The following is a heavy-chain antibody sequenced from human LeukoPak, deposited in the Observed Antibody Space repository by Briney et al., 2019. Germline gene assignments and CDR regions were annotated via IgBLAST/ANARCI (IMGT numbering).Heavy chain of an antibody. D-gene: IGHD4-11*01. V-gene: IGHV5-51*01. CDR1: EYNFTNYW. CDR2: TCPGDSDT. J-gene: IGHJ4*02. CDR3: ARHLPTFSYSNYSEGYFDY. Sequence: AGESLKISCKGSEYNFTNYWIAWVRQIPGKGLEWMGITCPGDSDTRYSPSFQGQVTISADKSISTAYLQWSSLKASDSAMYYCARHLPTFSYSNYSEGYFDYWGQGTLVTVSS.